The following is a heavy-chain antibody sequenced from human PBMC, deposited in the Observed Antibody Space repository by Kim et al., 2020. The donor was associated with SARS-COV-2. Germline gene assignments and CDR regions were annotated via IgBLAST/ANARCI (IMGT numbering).Heavy chain of an antibody. Sequence: SETLSLTCTVSGDSISSSASFWGWIRQPPGKGLEWIGNLYYTGSTYYNPFLNSLASIVVDRSKNQFSLKVNSVTAEDTVEYYCAGQPEVVGSRNDAFDI. J-gene: IGHJ3*02. CDR2: LYYTGST. CDR1: GDSISSSASF. CDR3: AGQPEVVGSRNDAFDI. V-gene: IGHV4-39*01. D-gene: IGHD1-26*01.